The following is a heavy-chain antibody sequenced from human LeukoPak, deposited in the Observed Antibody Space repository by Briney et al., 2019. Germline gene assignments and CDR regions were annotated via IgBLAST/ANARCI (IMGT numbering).Heavy chain of an antibody. CDR3: ARRSQISGDDY. V-gene: IGHV5-51*01. Sequence: GEALKISFKGSGCSFTSYWIGWGRQMPGKGVGGMGIIYPGDSDTRYSPSFQGQVTISADNSITTAYLQWSSLKASDTAMYYCARRSQISGDDYWGQGTLVTVSS. CDR2: IYPGDSDT. J-gene: IGHJ4*02. D-gene: IGHD1-14*01. CDR1: GCSFTSYW.